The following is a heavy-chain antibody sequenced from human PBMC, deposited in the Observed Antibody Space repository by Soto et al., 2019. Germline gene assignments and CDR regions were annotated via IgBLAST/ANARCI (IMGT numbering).Heavy chain of an antibody. V-gene: IGHV4-39*01. CDR1: GGSISSSSYY. D-gene: IGHD3-10*01. CDR3: ARRLGFGPNGLDY. J-gene: IGHJ4*02. CDR2: IYYSGRT. Sequence: SETLSLTCTVPGGSISSSSYYWGWIRHPPGKRLEWIGSIYYSGRTYYNPSLKSRFTISVDTSKNQFSLMLSSVTAADTAVYYCARRLGFGPNGLDYWGQGTLVTVSS.